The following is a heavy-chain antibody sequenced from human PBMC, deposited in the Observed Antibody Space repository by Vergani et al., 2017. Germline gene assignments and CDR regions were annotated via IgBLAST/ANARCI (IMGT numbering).Heavy chain of an antibody. CDR1: GFTFSGSA. D-gene: IGHD3-10*01. CDR3: TSSHLYYGSGTDAFDI. J-gene: IGHJ3*02. Sequence: EVQLVESGGGLVQPGGSLKLSCAASGFTFSGSAIHWVRQTSGKGLEWVGRIRSKANSYATAFAASVKGRITISRDDSKNTAYLQMNSLKTEDTAVYYCTSSHLYYGSGTDAFDIWGQGTMVTVSS. V-gene: IGHV3-73*02. CDR2: IRSKANSYAT.